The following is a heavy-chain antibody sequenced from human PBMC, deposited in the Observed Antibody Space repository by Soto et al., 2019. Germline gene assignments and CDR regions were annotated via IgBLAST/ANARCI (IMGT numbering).Heavy chain of an antibody. CDR1: GFTFDDYT. J-gene: IGHJ4*02. CDR2: ISWDGGST. CDR3: AKEQTSQFSGTLDY. D-gene: IGHD1-26*01. Sequence: GGSLRLSCAASGFTFDDYTMHWVRQAPGKGLEWVSLISWDGGSTYYADSVKGRFTISRDNSKSSLYLQMNSLRTEDTALYYCAKEQTSQFSGTLDYWGQGTLVTVSS. V-gene: IGHV3-43*01.